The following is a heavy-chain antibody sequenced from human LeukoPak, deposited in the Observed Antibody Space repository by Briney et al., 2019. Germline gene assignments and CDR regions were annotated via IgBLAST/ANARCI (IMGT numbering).Heavy chain of an antibody. V-gene: IGHV4-59*01. Sequence: PSETLSLTCTVSGGSISSYYWSWIRQPPGKGLEWIGYIYYGGNTNYNPSLQSRVTISVDTSKSQFSLKLSSVTAADTAVYYCARLTRRSGNYFDYWGQGTLVTVSS. CDR1: GGSISSYY. J-gene: IGHJ4*02. CDR2: IYYGGNT. CDR3: ARLTRRSGNYFDY. D-gene: IGHD1-1*01.